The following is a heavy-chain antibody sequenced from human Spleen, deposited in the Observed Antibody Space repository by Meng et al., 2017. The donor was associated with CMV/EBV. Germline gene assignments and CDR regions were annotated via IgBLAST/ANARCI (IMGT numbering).Heavy chain of an antibody. CDR1: GVSISSGGYC. CDR2: IYYRGST. D-gene: IGHD6-19*01. J-gene: IGHJ2*01. V-gene: IGHV4-31*03. Sequence: CNVSGVSISSGGYCWSWVRQHPGTGLEWIGYIYYRGSTYYHPSLKSRVSMAVDTSKNQFSLKLSSVTAADTAVYYCATGLNWYFDLWGRGTLVTVSS. CDR3: ATGLNWYFDL.